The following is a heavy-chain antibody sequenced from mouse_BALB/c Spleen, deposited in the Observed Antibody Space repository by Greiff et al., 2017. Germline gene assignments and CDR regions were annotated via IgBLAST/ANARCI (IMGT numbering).Heavy chain of an antibody. CDR3: AGNSVDGCERVYYYAMDY. V-gene: IGHV2-6-4*01. J-gene: IGHJ4*01. CDR2: IWGGGGT. Sequence: QVQLQQSGPGLVAPSQSLSITCTVSGFSLSSYSVHWVRQPPGKGLEWLGMIWGGGGTDYNSALKSRLSISKDNSKSQVFLKMNRLQTDDTAMYYWAGNSVDGCERVYYYAMDYWGQGTSVTVSS. CDR1: GFSLSSYS. D-gene: IGHD1-1*01.